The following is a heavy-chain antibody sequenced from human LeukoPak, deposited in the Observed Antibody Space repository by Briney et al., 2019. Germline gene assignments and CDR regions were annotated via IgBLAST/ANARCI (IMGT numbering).Heavy chain of an antibody. J-gene: IGHJ6*02. CDR3: AKERASISRMYGMDV. CDR1: GFTFSSYS. V-gene: IGHV3-23*01. CDR2: ISGSGGST. Sequence: GGSLRLSCAASGFTFSSYSMSWVRQAPGKGLEWVSAISGSGGSTYYADSVKGRFTISRDNSKNTLYLQMNSLRAEDTAVYYCAKERASISRMYGMDVWGQGTTVTVSS. D-gene: IGHD2-15*01.